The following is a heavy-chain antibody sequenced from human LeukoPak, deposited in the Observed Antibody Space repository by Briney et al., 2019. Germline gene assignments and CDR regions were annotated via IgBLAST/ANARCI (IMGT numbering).Heavy chain of an antibody. CDR3: ARDTVDYYDSSGYIDY. V-gene: IGHV3-30-3*01. CDR1: GFTFSIYA. D-gene: IGHD3-22*01. J-gene: IGHJ4*02. Sequence: PGGSLRLSCAASGFTFSIYAIHWVRQAPGKGLESVAVISYDGSNKYYADSVKGRFTISRDNSKNTLYLQMNSLRAEDTAVYYCARDTVDYYDSSGYIDYWGQGTLVTVSS. CDR2: ISYDGSNK.